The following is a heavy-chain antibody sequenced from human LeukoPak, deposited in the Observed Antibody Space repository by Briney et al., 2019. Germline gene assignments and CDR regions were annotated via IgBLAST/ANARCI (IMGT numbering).Heavy chain of an antibody. D-gene: IGHD2-15*01. CDR1: GDSIRSRDYY. Sequence: PSETLSLTCTVSGDSIRSRDYYWGCIRQSPGKGLEWIVTISDGGSTSYNPSLKSRIIISVDASKNQFSLQLSSVTAADTAVYYCVRHCCSSPSKRTFDIWGQGTLVAVSS. V-gene: IGHV4-39*01. CDR3: VRHCCSSPSKRTFDI. CDR2: ISDGGST. J-gene: IGHJ3*02.